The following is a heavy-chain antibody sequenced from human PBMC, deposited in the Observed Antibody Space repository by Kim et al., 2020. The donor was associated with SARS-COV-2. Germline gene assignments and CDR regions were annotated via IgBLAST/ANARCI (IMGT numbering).Heavy chain of an antibody. Sequence: GSLRLSCAASGFPFSVFSMNWVRQAPGKGLEWLSYISTSSDIITYADSMRGRATISRDNAENSISLQLNSLRPDDTAVYYCARDRGFAFDHWGQGTLVTVPT. CDR3: ARDRGFAFDH. J-gene: IGHJ4*02. D-gene: IGHD2-21*01. V-gene: IGHV3-48*04. CDR2: ISTSSDII. CDR1: GFPFSVFS.